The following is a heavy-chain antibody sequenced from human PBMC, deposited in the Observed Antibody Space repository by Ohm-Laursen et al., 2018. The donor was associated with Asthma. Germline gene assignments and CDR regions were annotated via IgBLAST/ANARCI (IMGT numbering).Heavy chain of an antibody. Sequence: SLRLSCSASGFTFSSYSMNWVRQAPGKGLEWVSAISGSGGSTYYADSVKGRFTISRDNSKNTLYLQMNSLRAEDTAVYYCAKELILTPTVDYWGQGTLVTVAS. CDR2: ISGSGGST. J-gene: IGHJ4*02. D-gene: IGHD2/OR15-2a*01. CDR3: AKELILTPTVDY. CDR1: GFTFSSYS. V-gene: IGHV3-23*01.